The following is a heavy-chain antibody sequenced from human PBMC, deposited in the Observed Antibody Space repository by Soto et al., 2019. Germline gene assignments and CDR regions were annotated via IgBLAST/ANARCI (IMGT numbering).Heavy chain of an antibody. CDR3: AKDLGPLKLRNYVFYGLDV. CDR2: IDSGGTA. CDR1: GFTVSSSY. Sequence: GGSLRLSCNASGFTVSSSYMSWVCQAPGMGLEWVAVIDSGGTAHYADSVKGRFTISRDNRNNIIYLQLHTLRAADTAVYYCAKDLGPLKLRNYVFYGLDVWGQGTTVTVSS. V-gene: IGHV3-53*01. J-gene: IGHJ6*02. D-gene: IGHD7-27*01.